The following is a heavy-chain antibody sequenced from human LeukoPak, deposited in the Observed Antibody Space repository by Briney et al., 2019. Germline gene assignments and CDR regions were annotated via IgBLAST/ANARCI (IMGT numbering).Heavy chain of an antibody. CDR1: TFPFRRYT. CDR3: VRDFLGESGAGGY. J-gene: IGHJ4*02. V-gene: IGHV3-21*01. Sequence: GSLRLFCGTPTFPFRRYTMNWVRQGPGKGLEGVSSISPSGNSKYHADSVKGRFTISRDNAENSLYMQMNSLRAEDTGVYYCVRDFLGESGAGGYWGQGTLVTVSS. CDR2: ISPSGNSK. D-gene: IGHD3-10*01.